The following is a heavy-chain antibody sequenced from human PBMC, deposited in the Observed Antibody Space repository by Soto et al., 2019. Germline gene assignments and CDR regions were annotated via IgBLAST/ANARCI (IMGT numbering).Heavy chain of an antibody. D-gene: IGHD2-8*02. Sequence: QVQLQQWGAGLLKPSETLSLTCAVYGGSFSGYSWTWIRQPPGTGLEWIGEINHSGSTNYNPSLKSRVTISVDTSQNQFSLKLTSVTAAATAVYYCARDKITGLFDYWGQGPLVTVSS. CDR2: INHSGST. CDR1: GGSFSGYS. V-gene: IGHV4-34*01. CDR3: ARDKITGLFDY. J-gene: IGHJ4*02.